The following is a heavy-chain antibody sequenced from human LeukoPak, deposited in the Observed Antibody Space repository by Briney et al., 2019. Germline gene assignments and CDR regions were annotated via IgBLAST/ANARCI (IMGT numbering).Heavy chain of an antibody. J-gene: IGHJ6*03. V-gene: IGHV3-53*01. CDR1: GFTFSSYS. Sequence: GGSLRLSCAASGFTFSSYSMNWVRQAPGKGLEWVSVIYSGGSTYYADSVKGRFTISRDNSKNTLYLQMNSLRAEDTAVYYCTTSGSPSYYYYYMDVWGKGTTVTISS. CDR3: TTSGSPSYYYYYMDV. D-gene: IGHD1-26*01. CDR2: IYSGGST.